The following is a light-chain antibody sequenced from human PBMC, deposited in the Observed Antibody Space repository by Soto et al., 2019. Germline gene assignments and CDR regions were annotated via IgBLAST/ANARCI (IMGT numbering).Light chain of an antibody. Sequence: QSALTQPRSVSGSPGQSVTISCTGTSSDVGGYNYVSWYQQHPGKAPKLMIYDVSKRPSGVPDRFSGSKSGNTASLTISGLQAEDEADYYCCSYAGSYTKVXGTGTRSPS. V-gene: IGLV2-11*01. CDR1: SSDVGGYNY. CDR3: CSYAGSYTKV. J-gene: IGLJ1*01. CDR2: DVS.